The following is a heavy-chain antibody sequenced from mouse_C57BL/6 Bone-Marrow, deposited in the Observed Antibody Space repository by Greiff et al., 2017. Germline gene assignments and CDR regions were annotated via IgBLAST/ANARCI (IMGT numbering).Heavy chain of an antibody. CDR2: ISGGGGNT. CDR1: GFTFRSYT. CDR3: ARQGE. Sequence: EVMLVESGGGLVKPGGSLKLSCAASGFTFRSYTMSWVRQTPEKRLEWVATISGGGGNTYCPDSVKGRFTISRDNAKNTLYLQMSSLRSEDTALYYCARQGEWGQGTLVTVSA. J-gene: IGHJ3*02. V-gene: IGHV5-9*01.